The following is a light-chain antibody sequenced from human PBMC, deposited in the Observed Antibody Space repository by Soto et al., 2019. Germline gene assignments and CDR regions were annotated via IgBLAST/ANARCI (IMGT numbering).Light chain of an antibody. CDR2: DVS. J-gene: IGLJ1*01. CDR3: GLSTSFSTLLYV. CDR1: SSDVGGYNY. V-gene: IGLV2-14*01. Sequence: QSALTQPASVSGSPGQSITISCTGTSSDVGGYNYVSWYQQHPGKAPKLMIYDVSNRPSGVSNRFSGSKSGNTASLTISGLSDSAASDYLSGLSTSFSTLLYVFGTGTKLTVL.